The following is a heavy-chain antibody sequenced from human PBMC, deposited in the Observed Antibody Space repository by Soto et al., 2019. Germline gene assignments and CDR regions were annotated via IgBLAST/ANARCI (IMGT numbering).Heavy chain of an antibody. CDR1: GFTFSSYA. CDR2: ISGNGGST. D-gene: IGHD5-12*01. Sequence: GGSLRLSCSASGFTFSSYAMHWVRQAPGKGLEYVSAISGNGGSTYYADSVKGRFTISRDNSKNTLYLQMSSLRAEDTAVYYCVQTFGEVATVSYYYGMDVWGQGTTVTVSS. V-gene: IGHV3-64D*08. J-gene: IGHJ6*02. CDR3: VQTFGEVATVSYYYGMDV.